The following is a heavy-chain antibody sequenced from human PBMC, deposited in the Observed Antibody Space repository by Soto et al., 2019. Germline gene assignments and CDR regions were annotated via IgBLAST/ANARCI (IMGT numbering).Heavy chain of an antibody. CDR1: GGSIDRSNYY. J-gene: IGHJ5*02. Sequence: SETLSLTCNVWGGSIDRSNYYWDWLRQPPGKGLEWIGSIYYSGSTYYNPSLKSRVTISVDTSKNQFSLKLSSVTAAATALYYCARREREWGAASNTSFDQWGEGTLVT. CDR3: ARREREWGAASNTSFDQ. D-gene: IGHD3-3*01. CDR2: IYYSGST. V-gene: IGHV4-39*01.